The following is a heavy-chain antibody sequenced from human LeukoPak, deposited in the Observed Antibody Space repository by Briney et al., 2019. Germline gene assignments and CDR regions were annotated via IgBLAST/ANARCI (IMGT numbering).Heavy chain of an antibody. V-gene: IGHV1-2*02. Sequence: ASVKVSCKASGYTFTGYYMHWVRQAPGQGLEWMGWIKPNSGGTNYAQKFQGRVTMTRDTSISTAYMELSRLRSDDTAVYYCARDAVVVVAATRADAFDIWGQGTMVTVSS. CDR3: ARDAVVVVAATRADAFDI. CDR1: GYTFTGYY. CDR2: IKPNSGGT. D-gene: IGHD2-15*01. J-gene: IGHJ3*02.